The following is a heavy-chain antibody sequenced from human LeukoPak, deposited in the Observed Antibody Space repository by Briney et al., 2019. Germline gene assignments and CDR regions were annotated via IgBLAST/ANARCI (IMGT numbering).Heavy chain of an antibody. J-gene: IGHJ4*02. D-gene: IGHD5-18*01. Sequence: GGSLRLSCAASGFTFSSYGMHWVRQVPGKGLEWVAVITYDGSNKYYADSVKGRFTISRDNSKNTLYLQMNSLRAEDTAVYFCAKDTGYSYGYWIFDYWGQGTLVTVSS. CDR3: AKDTGYSYGYWIFDY. V-gene: IGHV3-30*18. CDR1: GFTFSSYG. CDR2: ITYDGSNK.